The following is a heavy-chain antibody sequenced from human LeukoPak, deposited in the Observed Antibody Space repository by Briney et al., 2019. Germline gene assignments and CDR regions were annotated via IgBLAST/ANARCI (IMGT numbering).Heavy chain of an antibody. J-gene: IGHJ2*01. CDR2: ISWNSGVI. CDR1: GFSFGGYA. Sequence: PGGSLRLSCAASGFSFGGYALHWVRHAPGKGLEWVASISWNSGVIVHADSVKGRFTISRDNAKNSLYLQMDSLRTEDTALYYCVKSGGYATAIRYFDLWGRGTLVTVSS. CDR3: VKSGGYATAIRYFDL. V-gene: IGHV3-9*01. D-gene: IGHD2-21*02.